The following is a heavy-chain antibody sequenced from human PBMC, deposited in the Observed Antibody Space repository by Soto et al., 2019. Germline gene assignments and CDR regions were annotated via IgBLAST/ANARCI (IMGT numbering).Heavy chain of an antibody. CDR3: AKDPTVTLYYYYYGMDV. Sequence: PWGSLRLSCAASGFTFSSYAMSWVRQAPGKGLEWVSAISGSGGSTYYADSVKGRLTISRDNSKNTLYLQMNSLRAEDTAVYYCAKDPTVTLYYYYYGMDVWGQGTTVTVSS. J-gene: IGHJ6*02. D-gene: IGHD4-17*01. CDR2: ISGSGGST. V-gene: IGHV3-23*01. CDR1: GFTFSSYA.